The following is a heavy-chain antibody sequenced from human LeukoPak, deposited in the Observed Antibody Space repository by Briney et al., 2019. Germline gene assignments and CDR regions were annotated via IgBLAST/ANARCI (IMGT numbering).Heavy chain of an antibody. D-gene: IGHD3-22*01. Sequence: ASVKVSCKASGYTFTGYYMHWVRQAPGQGLEWMGWINPNSGGTNYAQKFQGRVTMTRDTSISTAYMELSRLRSDDTAVYYCARVLSRITMIVVVRNPNYWYFDLWGRGTLVTVSS. CDR1: GYTFTGYY. CDR3: ARVLSRITMIVVVRNPNYWYFDL. V-gene: IGHV1-2*02. CDR2: INPNSGGT. J-gene: IGHJ2*01.